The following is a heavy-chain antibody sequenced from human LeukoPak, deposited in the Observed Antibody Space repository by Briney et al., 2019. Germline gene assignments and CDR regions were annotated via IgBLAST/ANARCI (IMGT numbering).Heavy chain of an antibody. CDR3: ARAGTTGGAFDI. CDR2: IYYSAST. CDR1: GGSISSYY. Sequence: SETLSLTCTVSGGSISSYYWSWIRQPPGKGLEWIGYIYYSASTNYNPPLKSRVTISVDTSKNQFSLKLSSVTAADTAVYYCARAGTTGGAFDIWGQGTMVTVSS. J-gene: IGHJ3*02. D-gene: IGHD4-17*01. V-gene: IGHV4-59*01.